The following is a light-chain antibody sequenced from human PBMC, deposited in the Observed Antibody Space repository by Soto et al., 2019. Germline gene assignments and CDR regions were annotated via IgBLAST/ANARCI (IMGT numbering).Light chain of an antibody. CDR2: EIS. CDR3: GSITSSSTSV. Sequence: QSVLSQPASVSGSPGQSITISCTGTSSDVGTYKYVSWYQHQPGEAPKLIIYEISNRPSGVSNRFSGSKSGNTASLTISGIQTEDEADYYCGSITSSSTSVFGTGTKVTV. CDR1: SSDVGTYKY. V-gene: IGLV2-14*01. J-gene: IGLJ1*01.